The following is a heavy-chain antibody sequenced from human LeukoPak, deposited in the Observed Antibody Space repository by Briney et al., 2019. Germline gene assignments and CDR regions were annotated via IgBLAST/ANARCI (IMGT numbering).Heavy chain of an antibody. V-gene: IGHV3-48*04. CDR1: GFTFSSYS. CDR2: ISSSSSTI. Sequence: GGSLRLSCAASGFTFSSYSMNWVRQAPGKGLEWVSYISSSSSTIYYADSVKGRFTISRDNAKNTLYLQMNSLRAEDTAVYYCARAPGGTYYYYMDVWGKGTTVTVSS. J-gene: IGHJ6*03. D-gene: IGHD1-1*01. CDR3: ARAPGGTYYYYMDV.